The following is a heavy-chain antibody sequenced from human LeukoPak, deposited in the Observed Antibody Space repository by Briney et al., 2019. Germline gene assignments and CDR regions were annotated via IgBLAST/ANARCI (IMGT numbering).Heavy chain of an antibody. J-gene: IGHJ4*02. CDR3: AKDPELLRWSFDS. CDR2: ISSGGDST. Sequence: GGSLRPSCAASGFTFSSDAMSWVRQAPGKGLEWVSAISSGGDSTYYAVSVKGRFTISRDNSKNTLFLQMNSLRAEDTAVYFCAKDPELLRWSFDSWGQGTLVTVSS. D-gene: IGHD3-10*01. V-gene: IGHV3-23*01. CDR1: GFTFSSDA.